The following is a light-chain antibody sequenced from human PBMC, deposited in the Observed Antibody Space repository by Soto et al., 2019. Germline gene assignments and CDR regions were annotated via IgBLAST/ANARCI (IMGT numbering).Light chain of an antibody. V-gene: IGKV3-11*01. Sequence: VVLTQSPATLSLSPGQRATLSCRASQSVDSYLEWYQQKPGQPPRLLMYDVSNRATGIPARFSGSGSGTDFTLTISSLEPEDFAVYYCQQRSNWPPTFGGGTKVEIK. CDR1: QSVDSY. J-gene: IGKJ4*01. CDR3: QQRSNWPPT. CDR2: DVS.